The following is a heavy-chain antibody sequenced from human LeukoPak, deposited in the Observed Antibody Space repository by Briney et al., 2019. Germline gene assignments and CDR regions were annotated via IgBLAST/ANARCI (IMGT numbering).Heavy chain of an antibody. V-gene: IGHV3-33*02. CDR2: IWYDGSNK. CDR1: GFTFSSYG. CDR3: ARDWQHMATVIYYFDY. Sequence: GRSLRLXCAASGFTFSSYGMHWVRQAPGKGLEWVAVIWYDGSNKYYADSAKGRFTISRDNSKNTLFLQMDSLRAEDTAVYYCARDWQHMATVIYYFDYWGQGTLVTVSS. D-gene: IGHD4-17*01. J-gene: IGHJ4*02.